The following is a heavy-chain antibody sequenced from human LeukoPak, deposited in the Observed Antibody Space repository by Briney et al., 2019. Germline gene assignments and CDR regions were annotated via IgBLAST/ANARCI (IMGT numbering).Heavy chain of an antibody. CDR1: EFTFSSYW. Sequence: PGGSLRLSCAASEFTFSSYWMTWVRQAPGKGLEWVANINQDGSDKYYVDSVKGRFTISRDNAKNSLYLQMNSLRAEDTAVYYCARERSGAGDYWGQGTLVTVSS. CDR3: ARERSGAGDY. D-gene: IGHD3-10*01. CDR2: INQDGSDK. V-gene: IGHV3-7*01. J-gene: IGHJ4*02.